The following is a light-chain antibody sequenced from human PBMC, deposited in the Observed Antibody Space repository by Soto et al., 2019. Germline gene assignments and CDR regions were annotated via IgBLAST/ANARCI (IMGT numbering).Light chain of an antibody. J-gene: IGLJ1*01. CDR2: DVS. Sequence: QSALTQPASVSGSPGQSITISCTGTSSDVGTYKYVSWYQQHPGKAPKLMIYDVSNRPSGVSNRFSGSKSGNTASLTISGLQAEDEADYYCNSYTTSSTLVFGTGTKATVL. CDR3: NSYTTSSTLV. V-gene: IGLV2-14*03. CDR1: SSDVGTYKY.